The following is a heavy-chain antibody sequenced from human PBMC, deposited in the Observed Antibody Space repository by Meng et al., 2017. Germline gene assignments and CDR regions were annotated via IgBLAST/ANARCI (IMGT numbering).Heavy chain of an antibody. D-gene: IGHD7-27*01. CDR2: ISAYNGNT. Sequence: QVPLVQAGAEVKEPGASVKVSCKASCYTFTSYGISWVRQAPGQGLEWMGWISAYNGNTNYAQKLQGRVTMTTDTSTSTAYMELRSLRSDDTAVYYCARVGLKLGPSRGSWYFDLWGRGTLVTVSS. J-gene: IGHJ2*01. CDR3: ARVGLKLGPSRGSWYFDL. V-gene: IGHV1-18*01. CDR1: CYTFTSYG.